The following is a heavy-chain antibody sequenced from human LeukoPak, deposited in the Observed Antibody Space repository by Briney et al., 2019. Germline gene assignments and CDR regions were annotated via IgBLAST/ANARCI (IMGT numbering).Heavy chain of an antibody. D-gene: IGHD6-19*01. CDR1: GGSFSGYY. CDR2: INHSGST. CDR3: ARDHSSGWCDY. V-gene: IGHV4-34*01. J-gene: IGHJ4*02. Sequence: SETLSLTCAVYGGSFSGYYWSWIRQPPGKGLEWIGEINHSGSTNYSPSLKSRVTISVDTSKNQFSLKLSSVTAADTAVYYCARDHSSGWCDYWGQGTLVTVSS.